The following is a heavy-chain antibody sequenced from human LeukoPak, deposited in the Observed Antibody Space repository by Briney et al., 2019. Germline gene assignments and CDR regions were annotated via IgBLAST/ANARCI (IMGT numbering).Heavy chain of an antibody. CDR3: AIAGGGSDAFDI. D-gene: IGHD2-15*01. Sequence: GASVKVSCKASGYTFTAYYIHWVRQAPGQGLEWMGRINPNSGGTSYAQKFQGRVTMTRDTSISIAYMELSRLRSDDTVVYYCAIAGGGSDAFDIWGQGTMVTVSS. CDR1: GYTFTAYY. V-gene: IGHV1-2*05. J-gene: IGHJ3*02. CDR2: INPNSGGT.